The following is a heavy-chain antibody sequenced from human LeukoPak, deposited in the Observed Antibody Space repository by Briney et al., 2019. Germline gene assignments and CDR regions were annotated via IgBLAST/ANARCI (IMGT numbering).Heavy chain of an antibody. CDR3: ARDTKLTNLGAFDI. D-gene: IGHD1-1*01. J-gene: IGHJ3*02. V-gene: IGHV3-9*01. CDR1: GFTFDDYA. Sequence: GRSLRLSCAASGFTFDDYAMHWVRQAPGKGLEWVSGISWNSGSIGYADSVKGRFTISRDNAKNSLYLQMNSLRAEDTALYHCARDTKLTNLGAFDIWGQGTMVTVSS. CDR2: ISWNSGSI.